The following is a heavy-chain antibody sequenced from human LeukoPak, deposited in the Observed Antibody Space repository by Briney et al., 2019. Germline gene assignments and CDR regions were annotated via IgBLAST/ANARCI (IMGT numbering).Heavy chain of an antibody. Sequence: TSETLSLTCTVPGGSISSYYWSRIRQPPGKGLEWIGYIYYSGSTNYNPSLKSRVTISVGTSKNQFSLKLSSVTAADTAVYYCARTEYYDTRAIDYWGQGTLVTVSS. CDR1: GGSISSYY. V-gene: IGHV4-59*01. J-gene: IGHJ4*02. D-gene: IGHD3-22*01. CDR2: IYYSGST. CDR3: ARTEYYDTRAIDY.